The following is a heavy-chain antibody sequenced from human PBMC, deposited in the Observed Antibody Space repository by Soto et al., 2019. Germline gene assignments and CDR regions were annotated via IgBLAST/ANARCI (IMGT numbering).Heavy chain of an antibody. CDR3: ATAYYAAINGNFDS. J-gene: IGHJ4*02. CDR2: VSCRGDST. Sequence: GGSLRLACVASGFTFSSYAMTWVRQAPGKGLDWLSGVSCRGDSTNYADSVKGRFTISRDNSKNTLFLQMNSLMAEDTSVYYCATAYYAAINGNFDSWGQGTLVTVSS. V-gene: IGHV3-23*01. CDR1: GFTFSSYA. D-gene: IGHD2-2*02.